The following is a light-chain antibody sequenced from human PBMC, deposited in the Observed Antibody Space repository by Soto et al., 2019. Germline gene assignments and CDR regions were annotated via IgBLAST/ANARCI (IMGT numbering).Light chain of an antibody. CDR1: QSVSSTY. CDR2: GAS. CDR3: QQYNNWPGWT. J-gene: IGKJ1*01. V-gene: IGKV3-20*01. Sequence: EIVLTQSPGTLSLSPGERATLSCRASQSVSSTYLGWYQQKPGQAPRLLINGASSRATGIPDRFSGSGSGTDFTLTISRLAPEDFAVYHCQQYNNWPGWTFGQGTKVEIK.